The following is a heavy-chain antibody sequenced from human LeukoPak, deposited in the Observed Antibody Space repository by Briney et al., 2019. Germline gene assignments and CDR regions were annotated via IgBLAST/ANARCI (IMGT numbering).Heavy chain of an antibody. CDR3: ARDLSSSWALGYYDY. D-gene: IGHD6-13*01. J-gene: IGHJ4*02. CDR1: GFTFSNYA. V-gene: IGHV3-23*01. Sequence: GGSLRLSCAASGFTFSNYAMNWVRQAPGKGLEWVSAFSGTGGRTNYADSVKGRFTISRDNSKNTLYLQMNGLRAEDTAVYYCARDLSSSWALGYYDYWGQGTLVTVSS. CDR2: FSGTGGRT.